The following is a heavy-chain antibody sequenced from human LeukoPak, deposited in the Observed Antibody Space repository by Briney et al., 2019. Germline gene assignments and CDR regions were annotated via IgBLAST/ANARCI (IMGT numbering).Heavy chain of an antibody. V-gene: IGHV4-34*01. J-gene: IGHJ4*02. D-gene: IGHD3-22*01. CDR2: INHSGST. CDR3: AGSGYYPLGYFDY. CDR1: GGSFSGYY. Sequence: PSETLSLTCAVYGGSFSGYYWSWIRQPPGKGLEWIGEINHSGSTNYNPSLKSRVTISVDTSKNQFSLKLSSVTAADTAVYYCAGSGYYPLGYFDYWGQGTLVTVSS.